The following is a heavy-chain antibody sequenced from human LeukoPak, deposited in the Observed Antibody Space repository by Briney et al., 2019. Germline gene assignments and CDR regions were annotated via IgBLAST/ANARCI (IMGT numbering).Heavy chain of an antibody. CDR1: GGSVSSASYY. CDR3: ARGTRN. D-gene: IGHD2-2*01. V-gene: IGHV4-61*01. Sequence: SETLSLTCTVSGGSVSSASYYWSWIRQPPGKGLEWIGYIYYSGSTNYNPFLKSRVTISVDTTKNQFSLKLSSVTAADTAVYYCARGTRNWGQGTLVTVSS. CDR2: IYYSGST. J-gene: IGHJ4*02.